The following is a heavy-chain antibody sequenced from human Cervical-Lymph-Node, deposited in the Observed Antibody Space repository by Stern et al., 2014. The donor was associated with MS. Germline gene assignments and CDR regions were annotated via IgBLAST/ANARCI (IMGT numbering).Heavy chain of an antibody. J-gene: IGHJ5*02. Sequence: VQLVESGPGLVKPSQTLSLTCTVSGDSITSGGNYWSWIRQHPGKGLEWIGYLYYSGATFYNPSLKSRVTISLDTSKNQFSLRLSSVTAADTAVYYCARDWSGSSIHLAPAYGGHIRFDPWGQGTLVTVSS. D-gene: IGHD5-18*01. CDR2: LYYSGAT. V-gene: IGHV4-31*03. CDR1: GDSITSGGNY. CDR3: ARDWSGSSIHLAPAYGGHIRFDP.